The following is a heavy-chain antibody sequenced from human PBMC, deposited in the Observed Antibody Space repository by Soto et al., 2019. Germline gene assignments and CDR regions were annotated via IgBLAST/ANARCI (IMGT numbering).Heavy chain of an antibody. CDR2: IYYSAST. D-gene: IGHD6-6*01. CDR3: AGESIAAGPKVFGGFDD. CDR1: GGSISSGDYY. V-gene: IGHV4-30-4*01. Sequence: QVQLQESGPGLVKPSQTLSLTCTVSGGSISSGDYYWSWIRQPPGKGLEGIGYIYYSASTYYNPPLKSRVTISEDPSKSQCSLKLSSVTAADTDVYYCAGESIAAGPKVFGGFDDWGQGTLVTVAS. J-gene: IGHJ4*02.